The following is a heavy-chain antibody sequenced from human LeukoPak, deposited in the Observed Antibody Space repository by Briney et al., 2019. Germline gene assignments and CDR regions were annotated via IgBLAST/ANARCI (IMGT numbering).Heavy chain of an antibody. CDR2: IYYSGST. Sequence: SETLSLTCTVSGGSIRSSTDYWGWIRQPPGKELEWIGSIYYSGSTYYNPSLKSRVTISVDTSKNQFSLKLSSVTAADTAVYYCARSEGYSLDYWGQGTLVTVSS. V-gene: IGHV4-39*07. CDR1: GGSIRSSTDY. D-gene: IGHD5-18*01. J-gene: IGHJ4*02. CDR3: ARSEGYSLDY.